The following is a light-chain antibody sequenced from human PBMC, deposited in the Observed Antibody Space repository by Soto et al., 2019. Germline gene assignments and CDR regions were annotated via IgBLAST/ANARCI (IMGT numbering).Light chain of an antibody. CDR1: QSVTDNY. V-gene: IGKV3D-20*02. CDR3: QQRCNWPLT. Sequence: EIVLTQSPGTVSLCPGERASRSCRASQSVTDNYLAWYQQKPGQAPRLLIYDASTRATGIPDRFSGSGSGTDFTLTISSLEPEDFAVYYCQQRCNWPLTFGQGTKVDIK. CDR2: DAS. J-gene: IGKJ1*01.